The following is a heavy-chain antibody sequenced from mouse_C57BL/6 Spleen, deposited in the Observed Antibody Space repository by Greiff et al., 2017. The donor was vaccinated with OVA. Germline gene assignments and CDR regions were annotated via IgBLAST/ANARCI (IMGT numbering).Heavy chain of an antibody. D-gene: IGHD1-1*01. V-gene: IGHV5-17*01. J-gene: IGHJ2*01. CDR1: GFTFSDYG. CDR2: ISSGSSTI. Sequence: DVKLQESGGGLVKPGGSLKLSCAASGFTFSDYGMHWVRQAPEKGLEWVAYISSGSSTIYYADTVKGRFTISRDNAKNTLFLQMTSLRSEDTAMYYCARKDYYGIDYWGQGTTLTVSS. CDR3: ARKDYYGIDY.